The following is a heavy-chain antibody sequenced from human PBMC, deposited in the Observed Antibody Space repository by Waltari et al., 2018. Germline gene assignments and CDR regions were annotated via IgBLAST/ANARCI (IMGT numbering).Heavy chain of an antibody. CDR1: GGSFSGYY. CDR3: ARGGIYMVRGVIPLDI. Sequence: QVQLQQWGAGLLKPSETLSLTCAVYGGSFSGYYWSWIRQPPGKGLEWIGEINHSGSTNYNPSLKSRVTISVDTSKNQFSLKLSSVTAADTAVYYCARGGIYMVRGVIPLDIWGQGTMVTVSS. J-gene: IGHJ3*02. D-gene: IGHD3-10*01. V-gene: IGHV4-34*01. CDR2: INHSGST.